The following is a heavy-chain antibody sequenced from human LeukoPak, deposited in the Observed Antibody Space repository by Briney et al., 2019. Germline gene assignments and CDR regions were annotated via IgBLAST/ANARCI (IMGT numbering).Heavy chain of an antibody. V-gene: IGHV3-30-3*01. Sequence: GRSLRLSCAASGFTFSSFAMHWVRQAPDKGLEWVAVISYDGTNKDYADSAKGRFTMSRDNSKNTLYLQMNSLRLEDTALYYCARDGNSGWYTGENYYYYGMDVWGQGTTVTVSS. CDR1: GFTFSSFA. J-gene: IGHJ6*02. D-gene: IGHD6-19*01. CDR2: ISYDGTNK. CDR3: ARDGNSGWYTGENYYYYGMDV.